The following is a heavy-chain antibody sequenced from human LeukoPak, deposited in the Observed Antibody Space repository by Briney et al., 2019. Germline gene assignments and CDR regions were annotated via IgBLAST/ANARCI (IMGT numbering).Heavy chain of an antibody. Sequence: PSETLSPTCAVYGGSFSGYYWSWIRQPPGKGLEWIGEINHSGSTNYNPSLKSRVTISVDTSKNQFSLKLSSVTAADTAVYYCASNDSSGYPDLNHWGQGTLVTVSS. CDR2: INHSGST. D-gene: IGHD3-22*01. J-gene: IGHJ4*02. CDR3: ASNDSSGYPDLNH. V-gene: IGHV4-34*01. CDR1: GGSFSGYY.